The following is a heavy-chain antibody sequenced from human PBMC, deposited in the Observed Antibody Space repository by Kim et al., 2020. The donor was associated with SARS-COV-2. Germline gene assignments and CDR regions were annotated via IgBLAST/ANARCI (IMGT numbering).Heavy chain of an antibody. Sequence: GGSLRLSCAASGFTFSDYYMSWIRQAPGKGLEWVSYISSSSSYTNYADSVKGRFTISRDNAKNSLYLQMNSLRAEDTAVYYCARDLGGQQLVTGWFDPWGQGTLVTVSS. CDR1: GFTFSDYY. V-gene: IGHV3-11*06. CDR2: ISSSSSYT. CDR3: ARDLGGQQLVTGWFDP. D-gene: IGHD6-13*01. J-gene: IGHJ5*02.